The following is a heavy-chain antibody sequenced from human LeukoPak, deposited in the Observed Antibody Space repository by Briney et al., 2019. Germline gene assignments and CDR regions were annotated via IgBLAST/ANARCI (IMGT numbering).Heavy chain of an antibody. CDR1: GYTFTSYG. V-gene: IGHV1-69*04. CDR2: IIPILGIA. D-gene: IGHD2-15*01. J-gene: IGHJ6*02. CDR3: ASSGTNPAATTVSYYYGMDV. Sequence: ASVKVSCKASGYTFTSYGISWVRQAPGQGLEWMGRIIPILGIANYAQKFQGRVTITADKSTSTAYMELSSLRSEDTAVYYCASSGTNPAATTVSYYYGMDVWGQGTTVTVSS.